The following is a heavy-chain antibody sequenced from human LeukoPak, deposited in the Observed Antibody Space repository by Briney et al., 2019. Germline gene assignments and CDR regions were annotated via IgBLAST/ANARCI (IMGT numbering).Heavy chain of an antibody. J-gene: IGHJ3*02. CDR1: GGSISSYY. V-gene: IGHV4-59*01. CDR2: IYYSGST. Sequence: SETLSLTCTVSGGSISSYYWSWIRQPPGKGLEWIGYIYYSGSTNYNPSLKSRVTISVDTSKNQFSLKLSSVTAADTAVYYCARDRRGSSDIWGQGTMVTVSS. CDR3: ARDRRGSSDI.